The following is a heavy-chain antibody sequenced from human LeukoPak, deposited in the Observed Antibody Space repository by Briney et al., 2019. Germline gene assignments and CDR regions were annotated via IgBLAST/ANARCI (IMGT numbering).Heavy chain of an antibody. Sequence: GGSLRLSCAASGFTFSSYEMNWVRQAPGKGLEWVSYISSSGSTIYYADSVKGRFTISRDNAKNSLYLQMNSLRAEDTAVYYCARDTQYSYGRGFIYWGQGTLVTVSS. D-gene: IGHD5-18*01. CDR3: ARDTQYSYGRGFIY. CDR1: GFTFSSYE. J-gene: IGHJ4*02. V-gene: IGHV3-48*03. CDR2: ISSSGSTI.